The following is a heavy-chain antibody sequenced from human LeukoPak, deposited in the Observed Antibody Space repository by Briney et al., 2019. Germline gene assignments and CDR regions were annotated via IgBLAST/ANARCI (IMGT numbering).Heavy chain of an antibody. D-gene: IGHD6-13*01. CDR1: GFTFSNYW. CDR2: IKEDGSAK. CDR3: ARRYSSSWYYYYYMDV. V-gene: IGHV3-7*01. Sequence: GGSLRLSCAASGFTFSNYWISWVRQAPGKGLEWVANIKEDGSAKYYVDSVKGRFTISRDNAKNSVYLQMNSLRADDTAVYYCARRYSSSWYYYYYMDVWGKGTTVTVSS. J-gene: IGHJ6*03.